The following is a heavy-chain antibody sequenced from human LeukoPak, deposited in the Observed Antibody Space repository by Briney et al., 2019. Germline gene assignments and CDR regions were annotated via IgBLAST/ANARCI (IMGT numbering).Heavy chain of an antibody. Sequence: ASVKVSCKASGYTFTSYYMHWVRQAPGQGLEWMGIINSSGGSTSYAQKFQGRVTMTTDTSTSTAYMELRSLRSDDTAVYYCARFLIVGANDFDYWGQGTLVTVSS. CDR2: INSSGGST. CDR1: GYTFTSYY. CDR3: ARFLIVGANDFDY. J-gene: IGHJ4*02. V-gene: IGHV1-46*01. D-gene: IGHD1-26*01.